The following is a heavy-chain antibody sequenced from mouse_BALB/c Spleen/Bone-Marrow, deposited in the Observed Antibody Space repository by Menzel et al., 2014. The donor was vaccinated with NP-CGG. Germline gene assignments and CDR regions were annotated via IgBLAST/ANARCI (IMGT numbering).Heavy chain of an antibody. CDR1: GYTFTEYT. J-gene: IGHJ4*01. V-gene: IGHV1-18*01. CDR3: ARSKGIRGAMDY. Sequence: EVQLQQSGPELMKPGASGKISCKTSGYTFTEYTMHWVKQSHGKSLEWIGGINSNNGGNSYNQKFKGKVTLTVDKSSSTAYMELRSLTFEDSAVYYGARSKGIRGAMDYWGQGTSVTVSS. CDR2: INSNNGGN.